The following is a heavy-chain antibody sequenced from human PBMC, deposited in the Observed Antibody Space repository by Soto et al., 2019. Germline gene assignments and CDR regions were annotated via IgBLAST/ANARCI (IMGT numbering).Heavy chain of an antibody. J-gene: IGHJ1*01. CDR1: GFTFSSYS. V-gene: IGHV3-48*02. CDR3: ARDLSLGGRYTEYFQH. D-gene: IGHD3-16*01. Sequence: EVQLVESGGGLVQPGGSLRLSCAASGFTFSSYSMNWVRQAPGKGLEWVSYISSSSSSTIYYADSVKGRFTISRDNAKNSLYLQINSLRDEDTAVYYCARDLSLGGRYTEYFQHWGQGTLVTVSS. CDR2: ISSSSSSTI.